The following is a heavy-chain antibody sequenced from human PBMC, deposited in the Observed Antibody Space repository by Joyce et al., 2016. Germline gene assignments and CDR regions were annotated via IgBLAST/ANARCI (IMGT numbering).Heavy chain of an antibody. D-gene: IGHD6-25*01. Sequence: QVQLVESGGGVVQPGRSLRLSCAASGLTLSNYGVHWVRQAPGNGLEWVAVISYDGIYKYYADSVKGRFTISRDNSKNTVFLEMNSLGTEDTAVYYCAKILTATYSSGWFLDYWGQGTLVTVSS. CDR2: ISYDGIYK. V-gene: IGHV3-30*18. J-gene: IGHJ4*02. CDR3: AKILTATYSSGWFLDY. CDR1: GLTLSNYG.